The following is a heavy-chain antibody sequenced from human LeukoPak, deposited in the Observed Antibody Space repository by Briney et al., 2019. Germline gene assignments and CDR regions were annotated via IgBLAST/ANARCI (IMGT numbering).Heavy chain of an antibody. CDR1: GGSISSSSYY. V-gene: IGHV4-39*07. J-gene: IGHJ4*02. CDR3: ARSNYAPLAPDY. CDR2: IYYSGST. D-gene: IGHD3-16*01. Sequence: PSETLSLTCTVSGGSISSSSYYWGWIRQPPGKGLEWIGSIYYSGSTYYNPSLKSRVTISVDTSKNQFSLKLSSVTAADTAVCYCARSNYAPLAPDYWGQGTLVTVSS.